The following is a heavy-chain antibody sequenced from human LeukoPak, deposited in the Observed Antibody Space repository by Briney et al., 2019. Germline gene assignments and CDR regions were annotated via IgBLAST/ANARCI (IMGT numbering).Heavy chain of an antibody. J-gene: IGHJ3*02. Sequence: GGSLRLSCAASGFTVSSNYMSWVRQAPGKGLEWVSVIYSGGSTYYADSVKGRFTISRDNSKNTLYLQMNSLRAEDTAVYYCAKRVRGLRDAFDIWGQGTMVTVSS. CDR3: AKRVRGLRDAFDI. V-gene: IGHV3-53*01. D-gene: IGHD3-10*01. CDR2: IYSGGST. CDR1: GFTVSSNY.